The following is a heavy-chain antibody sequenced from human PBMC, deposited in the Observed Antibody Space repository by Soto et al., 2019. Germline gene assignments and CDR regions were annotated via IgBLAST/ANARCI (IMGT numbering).Heavy chain of an antibody. CDR1: GGSFSGYY. CDR2: INHSGST. D-gene: IGHD3-22*01. J-gene: IGHJ5*02. Sequence: SETLSLTCAVYGGSFSGYYWSWIRQPPGKGLEWIGEINHSGSTNYNPSLKSRVTISVDTSKNQFSLKLSSVTAADTAVYYCARGGPSYYYDSSGYLRPWGQGTLVTVS. V-gene: IGHV4-34*01. CDR3: ARGGPSYYYDSSGYLRP.